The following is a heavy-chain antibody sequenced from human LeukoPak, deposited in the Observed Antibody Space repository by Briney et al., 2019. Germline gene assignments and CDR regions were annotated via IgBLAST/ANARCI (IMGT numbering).Heavy chain of an antibody. D-gene: IGHD3-22*01. CDR1: GGSISSSSYY. J-gene: IGHJ4*02. CDR3: ARRYYYDSSGRDPFDC. Sequence: SETLSLTCTVSGGSISSSSYYWVWIRQPPGKGLEWIGSIYYSGNTYYNPSLKSRVSISLDTSKNQFSLKLSSVTAADTAVYNCARRYYYDSSGRDPFDCWGQGTLVTVSS. CDR2: IYYSGNT. V-gene: IGHV4-39*01.